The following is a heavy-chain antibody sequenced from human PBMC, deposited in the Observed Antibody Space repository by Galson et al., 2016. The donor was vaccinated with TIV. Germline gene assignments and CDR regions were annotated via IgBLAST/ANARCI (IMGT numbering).Heavy chain of an antibody. CDR2: ISSSGTTI. D-gene: IGHD3-22*01. V-gene: IGHV3-48*03. Sequence: LRLSCAASGFSFSSYDMNWVRQAPGKGLEWLSYISSSGTTIFYADSVKGRFTVSRDNAKDSLYLQMDSLRADDTAVYYCARDPDGNGSYGWLDYWGQGALVTVSS. CDR1: GFSFSSYD. J-gene: IGHJ4*02. CDR3: ARDPDGNGSYGWLDY.